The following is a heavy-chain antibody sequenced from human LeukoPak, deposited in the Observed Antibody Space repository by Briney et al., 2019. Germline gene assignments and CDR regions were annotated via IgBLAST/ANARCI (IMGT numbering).Heavy chain of an antibody. CDR2: ISYDGSNK. CDR1: GFTFCSYG. Sequence: GGSLRLSCAASGFTFCSYGMHWVRQAPGKGLEWVAVISYDGSNKYYADSVKGRFTISRDNSKNTLYLQMNSLRAEDTAVYYCANGPHSSSWDDAFDIWGQGTMVTVSS. D-gene: IGHD6-13*01. CDR3: ANGPHSSSWDDAFDI. J-gene: IGHJ3*02. V-gene: IGHV3-30*18.